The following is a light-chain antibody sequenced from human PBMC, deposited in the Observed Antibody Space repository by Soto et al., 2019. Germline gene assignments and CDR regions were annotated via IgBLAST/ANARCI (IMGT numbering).Light chain of an antibody. CDR3: QPVNSYPIT. J-gene: IGKJ5*01. CDR1: QGVSRD. Sequence: AVQLTQSPSSLSASVGDRVTITCRASQGVSRDLAWYQQKPGQPPKLLIYDASNLESGVPSSFSGSGSGTDFTLTITSLQPEDFATYYCQPVNSYPITFGQGTRLEIK. V-gene: IGKV1-13*02. CDR2: DAS.